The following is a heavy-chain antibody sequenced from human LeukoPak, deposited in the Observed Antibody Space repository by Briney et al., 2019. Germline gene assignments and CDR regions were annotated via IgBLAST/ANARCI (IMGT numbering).Heavy chain of an antibody. CDR1: GYTFTSYY. V-gene: IGHV1-24*01. CDR3: ATGVVVMTTFDY. J-gene: IGHJ4*02. D-gene: IGHD3-22*01. Sequence: ASVKVSCKASGYTFTSYYMHWVRQAPGQGLEWMGGFDPEDGETIYAQKFQGRVTMTEDTSTDTAYMELSSLRSEDTAVYYCATGVVVMTTFDYWGQGTLVTVSS. CDR2: FDPEDGET.